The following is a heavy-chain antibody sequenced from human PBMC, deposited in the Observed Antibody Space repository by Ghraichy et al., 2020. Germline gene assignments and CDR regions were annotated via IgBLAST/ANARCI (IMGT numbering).Heavy chain of an antibody. CDR3: ARDLGFGESYYSYMDV. Sequence: SETLSLTCTVSGYSISSGNYWGWIRQLPGKGLEWIGSIYHSGSTYYNPSLKSRVTISVDTSKNHFSLKLGSVTASDTAIYYCARDLGFGESYYSYMDVWDKGTTVTVSS. CDR1: GYSISSGNY. V-gene: IGHV4-38-2*02. J-gene: IGHJ6*03. CDR2: IYHSGST. D-gene: IGHD3-10*01.